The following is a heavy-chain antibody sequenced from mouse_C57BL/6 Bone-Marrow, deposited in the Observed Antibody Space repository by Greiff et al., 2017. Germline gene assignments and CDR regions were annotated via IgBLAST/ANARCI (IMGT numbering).Heavy chain of an antibody. CDR2: IYPRSGNT. V-gene: IGHV1-81*01. D-gene: IGHD6-1*01. CDR1: GYTFTSYG. CDR3: ARIRQRGAMDY. J-gene: IGHJ4*01. Sequence: LVESGAELARPGASVKLSCKASGYTFTSYGISWVKQRTGQGLEWIGEIYPRSGNTYYNEKFKGKATLTADKSSSTAYMELRSLTSEDSAVYFCARIRQRGAMDYWGQGTSVTVSS.